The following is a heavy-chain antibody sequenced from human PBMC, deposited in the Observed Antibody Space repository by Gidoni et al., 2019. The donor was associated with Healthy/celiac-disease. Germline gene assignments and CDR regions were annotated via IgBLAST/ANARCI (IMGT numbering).Heavy chain of an antibody. Sequence: QLQLQESVPGLVTPSETLSLTCTVSGGSISSSSYYWGWIRQPPGKGLEWIGSIYYSGSTYYNPSLKSRVTISVDTSKNQFSLKLSSVTAADTAVYYCARHPYYYGSGSYGDYFDYWGQGTLVTVSS. CDR1: GGSISSSSYY. CDR3: ARHPYYYGSGSYGDYFDY. V-gene: IGHV4-39*01. CDR2: IYYSGST. D-gene: IGHD3-10*01. J-gene: IGHJ4*02.